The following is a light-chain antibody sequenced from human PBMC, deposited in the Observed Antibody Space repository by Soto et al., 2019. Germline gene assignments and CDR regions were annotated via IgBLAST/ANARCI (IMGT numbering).Light chain of an antibody. Sequence: DIVMTQSPLSLPVTPGEPASISCRSSQSLLHGDGYNYLDWYLQKPGQPPQLLIYLGSNRASGVPDRFSGSGSGTDFTLNISRVEAEDVGVYYCMQALQTPLTFGGGTKVDIK. V-gene: IGKV2-28*01. CDR1: QSLLHGDGYNY. CDR2: LGS. J-gene: IGKJ4*01. CDR3: MQALQTPLT.